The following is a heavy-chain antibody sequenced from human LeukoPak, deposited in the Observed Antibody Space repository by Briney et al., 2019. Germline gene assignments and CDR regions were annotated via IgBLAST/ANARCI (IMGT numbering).Heavy chain of an antibody. CDR2: ISYDGSNK. D-gene: IGHD3-10*01. V-gene: IGHV3-30-3*01. CDR1: GFTFRSYS. J-gene: IGHJ6*02. CDR3: AREAWFRPTPYYYGMDV. Sequence: GSLRLSFATFGFTFRSYSIDWVRQGPGQGVGGVAGISYDGSNKYYADSVKGRFTISRDNSKNTLYLQMNSLRAEDTAVYYCAREAWFRPTPYYYGMDVWGQGTTVTVSS.